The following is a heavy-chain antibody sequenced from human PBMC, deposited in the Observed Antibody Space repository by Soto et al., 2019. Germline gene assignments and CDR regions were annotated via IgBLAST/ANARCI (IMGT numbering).Heavy chain of an antibody. J-gene: IGHJ4*02. D-gene: IGHD5-18*01. Sequence: PGGSLRLSCTASGFNFSRFWTHWVRQVPGRGLVWVSHINSDGSRTSYADSVKGRFTISRDNAKNTLFLQMNSLRAEDTAVYYCTTDWGIYTQLWFQPLDYWGQGTLVTVSS. CDR2: INSDGSRT. CDR1: GFNFSRFW. V-gene: IGHV3-74*01. CDR3: TTDWGIYTQLWFQPLDY.